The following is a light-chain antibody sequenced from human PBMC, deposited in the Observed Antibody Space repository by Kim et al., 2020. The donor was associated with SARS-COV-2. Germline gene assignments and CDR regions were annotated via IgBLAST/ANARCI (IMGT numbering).Light chain of an antibody. Sequence: PRERSTLSCRASQSVTIHDLPWYQQKPGQAPRLLIFGASSRAIGIPDRFTGSGSGTDFTLTISRLEPEDFAVYYCQQYGSSPGITFGQGTRLEIK. CDR2: GAS. CDR3: QQYGSSPGIT. V-gene: IGKV3-20*01. J-gene: IGKJ5*01. CDR1: QSVTIHD.